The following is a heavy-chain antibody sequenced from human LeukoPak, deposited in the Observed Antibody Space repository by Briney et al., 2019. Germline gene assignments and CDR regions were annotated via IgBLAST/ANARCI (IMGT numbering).Heavy chain of an antibody. CDR2: VRSDGTGP. V-gene: IGHV3-74*03. Sequence: PGGSLRLSCAASGFTFRSYWMHWVRHVPGKGLMWVSRVRSDGTGPTYAASVKGRFTTSRDNAKNTLYLQMNSLRVEDTAVYYCARSTSGTYDYWGQGTSVIVSS. D-gene: IGHD1-26*01. J-gene: IGHJ4*02. CDR3: ARSTSGTYDY. CDR1: GFTFRSYW.